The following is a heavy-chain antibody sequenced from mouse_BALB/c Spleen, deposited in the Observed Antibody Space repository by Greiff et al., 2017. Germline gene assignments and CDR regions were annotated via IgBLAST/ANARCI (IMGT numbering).Heavy chain of an antibody. J-gene: IGHJ2*01. CDR3: ARSGAARAPYYFDY. V-gene: IGHV1-69*01. CDR2: IDTSDSYT. CDR1: GYTFTDYW. Sequence: QVHVKQPGAELVMPGASVKMSCKASGYTFTDYWMHWVKQRPGQGLEWIGAIDTSDSYTSYNQKFKGKATLTVDESSSTAYMQLSSLTSEDSAVYYCARSGAARAPYYFDYWGQGTTLTVSS. D-gene: IGHD3-1*01.